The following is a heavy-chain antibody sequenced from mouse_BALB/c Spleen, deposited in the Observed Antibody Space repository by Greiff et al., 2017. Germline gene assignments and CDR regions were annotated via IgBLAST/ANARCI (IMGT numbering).Heavy chain of an antibody. Sequence: EVQLQQSGGDLVKPGGSLKLSCAASGFTFSSYGMSWVRQTPDKRLEWVATISSGGSYTYYPDSVKGRFTISRDNAKNTLYLQMSSLKSEDTAMYYFSKQGRYWYFYVWGAGTTLTVSS. J-gene: IGHJ1*01. CDR3: SKQGRYWYFYV. V-gene: IGHV5-6*01. CDR2: ISSGGSYT. CDR1: GFTFSSYG.